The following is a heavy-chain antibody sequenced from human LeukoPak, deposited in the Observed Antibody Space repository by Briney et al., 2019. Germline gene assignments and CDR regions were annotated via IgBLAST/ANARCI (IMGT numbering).Heavy chain of an antibody. V-gene: IGHV4-39*01. CDR2: IYYSGST. J-gene: IGHJ4*02. CDR1: GGSISSSSYY. D-gene: IGHD3-9*01. CDR3: ARHVGDYDILTGYYRRGYYFDY. Sequence: SETLSLTCTVSGGSISSSSYYWGWLRQPPGKGLEWIGSIYYSGSTYYNPSLKSRVTISVDTSKNQFSLKLSSVTAADTAVYYCARHVGDYDILTGYYRRGYYFDYWGQGTLVTVSS.